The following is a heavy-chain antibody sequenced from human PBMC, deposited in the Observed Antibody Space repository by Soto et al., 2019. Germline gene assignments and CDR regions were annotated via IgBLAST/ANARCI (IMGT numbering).Heavy chain of an antibody. D-gene: IGHD3-10*01. J-gene: IGHJ6*02. CDR2: ISDDGSNK. V-gene: IGHV3-30*18. Sequence: QVQLVESGGGVVQSGRSLRLSCAASGVTFSSYGIQWVRQAPGKVLEGVALISDDGSNKYYADSVKGRFTTSRDNSKNTLYLQMNSLRPEDTAVYYCAKERYGQLWLEDYGLDVWGQGTTVTVSS. CDR3: AKERYGQLWLEDYGLDV. CDR1: GVTFSSYG.